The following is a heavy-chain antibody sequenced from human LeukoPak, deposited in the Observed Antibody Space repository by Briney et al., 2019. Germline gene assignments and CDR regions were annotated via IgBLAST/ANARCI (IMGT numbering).Heavy chain of an antibody. Sequence: GESLKISCQGSGYTFTTYWIAWVRQMPGKGLEWMGIILPGDSDTRYSPSFQGQATISADKSINTAYLQWSSLEAPDTAMYYCASLRSYTDAFDIWGQGTMVTVSS. CDR3: ASLRSYTDAFDI. CDR1: GYTFTTYW. V-gene: IGHV5-51*01. CDR2: ILPGDSDT. J-gene: IGHJ3*02. D-gene: IGHD1-14*01.